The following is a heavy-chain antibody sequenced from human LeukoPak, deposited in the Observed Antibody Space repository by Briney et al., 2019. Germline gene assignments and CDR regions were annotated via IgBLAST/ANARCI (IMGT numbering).Heavy chain of an antibody. D-gene: IGHD3-10*01. CDR3: ARDNYYGSGSYLYYFDY. J-gene: IGHJ4*02. V-gene: IGHV1-18*01. CDR1: GYTFTSYG. CDR2: ISAYNGST. Sequence: ASVKVSCKASGYTFTSYGISWVRQAPGQVLEWMGWISAYNGSTNYAQKLQGRVTMTTDTSTSTAYMELRSLRSDDTAVYYCARDNYYGSGSYLYYFDYRGQGTLVTVSS.